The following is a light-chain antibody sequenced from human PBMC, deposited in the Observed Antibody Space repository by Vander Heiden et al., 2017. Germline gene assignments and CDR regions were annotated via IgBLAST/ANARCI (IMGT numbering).Light chain of an antibody. Sequence: SSVLTPPPSVSVAPGQTARITWGGKHIGSKSVHWYQQKPGQAPVLVVYDDSDRPSGIPERFSGSNSGNTATLTISRVEAGDEADYYCQVWDSSSDHVVFGGGTKLTVL. CDR3: QVWDSSSDHVV. J-gene: IGLJ2*01. V-gene: IGLV3-21*02. CDR1: HIGSKS. CDR2: DDS.